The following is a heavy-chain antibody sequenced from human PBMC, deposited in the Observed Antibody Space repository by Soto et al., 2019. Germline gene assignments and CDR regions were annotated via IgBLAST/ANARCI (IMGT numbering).Heavy chain of an antibody. CDR3: AREGGDGVDY. V-gene: IGHV4-31*03. CDR2: IYYSGST. J-gene: IGHJ4*02. D-gene: IGHD2-21*01. Sequence: QVQLQESGPGLVKPSQTLSLTCTVSGGSISSGSYYWTWIRQHPGKGLEWIGYIYYSGSTYYNPSRKSRVTISVDTSKNQFSLKLPSVTAADTAVFYCAREGGDGVDYWGQGTLVTVAS. CDR1: GGSISSGSYY.